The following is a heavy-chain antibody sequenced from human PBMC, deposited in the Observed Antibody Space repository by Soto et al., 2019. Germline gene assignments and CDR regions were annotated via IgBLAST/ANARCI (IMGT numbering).Heavy chain of an antibody. CDR1: GFTFGDYA. D-gene: IGHD5-18*01. CDR3: TRARYTYETPFDY. Sequence: GGSLRLSCTASGFTFGDYAMSWFRQAPGKGLEWVGFIRSEAYGGTTKYAASVKGRFTISRDDSKSIAYLQMNSLKTEDTAVFYGTRARYTYETPFDYWGQGPLVTVSS. V-gene: IGHV3-49*03. CDR2: IRSEAYGGTT. J-gene: IGHJ4*02.